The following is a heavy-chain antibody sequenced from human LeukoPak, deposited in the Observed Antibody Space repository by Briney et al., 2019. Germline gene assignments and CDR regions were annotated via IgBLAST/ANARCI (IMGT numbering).Heavy chain of an antibody. Sequence: GASVKVSCKASGYTFTGYYMHWVRQAPGQGLEWMGRINPNSGGTNYAQKFQGRVTMTRDTSISTAYMELSRLRSDDTAVYYCARLRGEATDWVDYFDYWGQGTLVTVSS. V-gene: IGHV1-2*06. CDR2: INPNSGGT. CDR1: GYTFTGYY. J-gene: IGHJ4*02. D-gene: IGHD5-24*01. CDR3: ARLRGEATDWVDYFDY.